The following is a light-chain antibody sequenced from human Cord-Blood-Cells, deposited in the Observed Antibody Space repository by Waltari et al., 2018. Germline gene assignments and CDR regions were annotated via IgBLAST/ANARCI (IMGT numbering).Light chain of an antibody. CDR3: QQYNSYST. J-gene: IGKJ1*01. CDR1: QSSSSW. CDR2: KAS. V-gene: IGKV1-5*03. Sequence: DIQMTQSPSTLSASVGDRVTITCRASQSSSSWLAWYQQKPGKAPKLLIYKASSLESGVPSRFSGSGSGTEFTLTISSLQPDDFANYYCQQYNSYSTFGQGTKVEIK.